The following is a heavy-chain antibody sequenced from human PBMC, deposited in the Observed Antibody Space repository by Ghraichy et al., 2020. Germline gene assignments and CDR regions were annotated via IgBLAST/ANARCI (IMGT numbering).Heavy chain of an antibody. V-gene: IGHV4-59*01. CDR2: IYYSGST. Sequence: SETLSLTCTVSGGSISSYYWSWIRQPPGKGLEWIGYIYYSGSTNYNPSLKSRVTISVDTSKNQFPLKLSSVTAADTAVYYCARDGQGSYLDPWGQGTLVTVSS. CDR1: GGSISSYY. D-gene: IGHD5-18*01. J-gene: IGHJ5*02. CDR3: ARDGQGSYLDP.